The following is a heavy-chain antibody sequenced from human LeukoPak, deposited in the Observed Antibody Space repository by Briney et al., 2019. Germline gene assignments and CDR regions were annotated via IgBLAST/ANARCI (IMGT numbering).Heavy chain of an antibody. CDR1: GGSISSGDYY. D-gene: IGHD2-21*02. V-gene: IGHV4-30-4*01. CDR3: ASTIVVVTARRFDY. Sequence: SETLSLTCTVSGGSISSGDYYWSWIRQPPGKGLEWIGYIYYSGSTYYNPSLKSRVTISIGTSKKQFSLKLSSVTAADTAVYYCASTIVVVTARRFDYWGQGTLVTVSS. CDR2: IYYSGST. J-gene: IGHJ4*02.